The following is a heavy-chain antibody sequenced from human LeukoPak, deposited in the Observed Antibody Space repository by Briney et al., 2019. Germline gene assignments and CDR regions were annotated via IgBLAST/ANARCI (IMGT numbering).Heavy chain of an antibody. CDR2: IYYSGST. V-gene: IGHV4-59*01. CDR3: ARGRITMVRGVISFYFDY. J-gene: IGHJ4*02. Sequence: SETLSLTCTVSGGSISSYYWSWIRQPSGKGLEWIGYIYYSGSTNYNPSLKSRVTISVDTSKNQFSLKLSSVTAADTAVYYCARGRITMVRGVISFYFDYWGQGTLVTVSS. CDR1: GGSISSYY. D-gene: IGHD3-10*01.